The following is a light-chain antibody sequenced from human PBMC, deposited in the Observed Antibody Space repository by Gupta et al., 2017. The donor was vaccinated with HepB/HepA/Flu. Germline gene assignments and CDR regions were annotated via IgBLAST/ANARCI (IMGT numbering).Light chain of an antibody. Sequence: DFGWTHFPFSLRVPSRAPAHISCKSSQSLLHSDGYNYVDWYLQKPGQSPQLLIYLSSNRASGVPDRFSGSGSGTDFTLKISRVEAEDVGVYYCMQALQTPLTFGRGTKVEIK. CDR3: MQALQTPLT. CDR1: QSLLHSDGYNY. CDR2: LSS. V-gene: IGKV2-28*01. J-gene: IGKJ1*01.